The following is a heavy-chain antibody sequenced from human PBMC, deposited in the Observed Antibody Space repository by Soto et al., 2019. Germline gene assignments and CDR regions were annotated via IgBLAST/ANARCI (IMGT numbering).Heavy chain of an antibody. J-gene: IGHJ6*02. V-gene: IGHV1-69*01. D-gene: IGHD5-18*01. Sequence: VPGVQAGAEVEEAGSSVKVSCQGSGGLFTNNGISWVPQAPGQGIEWLGGVIPLFDTAYYAQIFRGRLKISADGATTTAYMELSGLTSADTAVYFCATGGHNDGYNFYHGMDVWGQGTTVTVS. CDR2: VIPLFDTA. CDR1: GGLFTNNG. CDR3: ATGGHNDGYNFYHGMDV.